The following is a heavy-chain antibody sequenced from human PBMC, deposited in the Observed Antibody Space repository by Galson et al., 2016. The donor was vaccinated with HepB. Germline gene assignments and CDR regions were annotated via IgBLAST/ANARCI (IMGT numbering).Heavy chain of an antibody. V-gene: IGHV4-4*07. CDR2: FYISGST. CDR3: AREFPTLQFDS. CDR1: GVSISSYY. J-gene: IGHJ4*02. Sequence: LSLTCTVSGVSISSYYWTWIRQPAGKGLEWIGRFYISGSTNFNPSLKNNPALKSRVSMSVDTSKNQFSLELSSVTAADTAVYYCAREFPTLQFDSWGQGTLVTVSS.